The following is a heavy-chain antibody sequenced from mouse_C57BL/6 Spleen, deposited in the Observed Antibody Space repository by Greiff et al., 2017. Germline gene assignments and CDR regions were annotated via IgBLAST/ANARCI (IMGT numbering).Heavy chain of an antibody. Sequence: QVQLQQSGAELAKPGASVKLSCKASGYTFTSYWMHWVKQRPGQGLEWIGYINPSSGYTKYNQKFKDKATLTADKSSSPAYMQLSSLTYEDSAVXYCARSSYDYYFDYWGQGTTLTVAS. V-gene: IGHV1-7*01. J-gene: IGHJ2*01. CDR3: ARSSYDYYFDY. D-gene: IGHD2-4*01. CDR1: GYTFTSYW. CDR2: INPSSGYT.